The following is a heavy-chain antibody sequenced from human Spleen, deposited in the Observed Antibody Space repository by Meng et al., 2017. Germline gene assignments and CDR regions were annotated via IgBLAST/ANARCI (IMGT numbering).Heavy chain of an antibody. CDR1: GFTFSSYE. CDR3: AGGGAYCGGDCYFPADAFDI. V-gene: IGHV3-48*03. D-gene: IGHD2-21*02. CDR2: ISSSGTTI. Sequence: GGSLRLSCAASGFTFSSYEMNWVRQAPGKGLEWVSYISSSGTTIYYADSVRGRFTISRDNSENSLYLKMTSLRAEDTAVYYCAGGGAYCGGDCYFPADAFDIWDQGTMVTVSS. J-gene: IGHJ3*02.